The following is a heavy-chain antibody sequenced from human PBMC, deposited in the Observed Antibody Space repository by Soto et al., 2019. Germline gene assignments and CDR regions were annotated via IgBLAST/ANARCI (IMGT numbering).Heavy chain of an antibody. CDR3: AEKGAYYYDSSGYYPFDY. J-gene: IGHJ4*02. D-gene: IGHD3-22*01. V-gene: IGHV3-23*01. Sequence: GGSLRLSCAASGFTFSSYAMSWVRQAPGKGLEWVSAISGSGGSTYYADSVKGRFTISRDNSKNTLYLQMNSLRAEDTAVYYCAEKGAYYYDSSGYYPFDYWGQGTLVTVSS. CDR1: GFTFSSYA. CDR2: ISGSGGST.